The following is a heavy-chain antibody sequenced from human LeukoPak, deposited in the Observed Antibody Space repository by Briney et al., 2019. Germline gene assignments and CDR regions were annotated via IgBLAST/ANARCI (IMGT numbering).Heavy chain of an antibody. D-gene: IGHD4-11*01. Sequence: GGSLRLSCAASGFTFSNAWMSWVRQAPGKGLEWVGRIKSKTDGGTTDYAAPVKGRFTISRDDSKNTLYLQMNSLKTEDTAVYYCTTDELDKKPLGILLYLDNFHLGAFDIWGQGTMVTVSS. CDR2: IKSKTDGGTT. V-gene: IGHV3-15*01. J-gene: IGHJ3*02. CDR1: GFTFSNAW. CDR3: TTDELDKKPLGILLYLDNFHLGAFDI.